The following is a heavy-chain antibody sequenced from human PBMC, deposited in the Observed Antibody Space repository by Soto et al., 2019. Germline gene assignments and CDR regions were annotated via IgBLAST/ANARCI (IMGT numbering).Heavy chain of an antibody. D-gene: IGHD2-15*01. CDR3: VRGRHGSIFYFEY. CDR1: GTPITSSGYY. V-gene: IGHV4-31*11. Sequence: SETLSLTCDVSGTPITSSGYYWSWVRQHAGKGLEWIGYIHYSGSSNQNPSLKSRAALSVDTPKNQFSLSLTSVTVADTAVYYCVRGRHGSIFYFEYWGQGALVTVSS. CDR2: IHYSGSS. J-gene: IGHJ4*02.